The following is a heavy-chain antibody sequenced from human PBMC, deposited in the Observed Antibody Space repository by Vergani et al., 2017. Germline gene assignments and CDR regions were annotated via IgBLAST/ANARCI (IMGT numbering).Heavy chain of an antibody. CDR1: GYTFTSYD. CDR2: MNPNSGNT. Sequence: QVQLVQSGAEVKKSGASVKVSCKASGYTFTSYDINWVRQATGQGLEWMGWMNPNSGNTGYAQKFQGRVTMTRNTSISTAYMELSSLRSEDTAVYYCARGRYYYDSSAKGSWFDPWGQGTLVTVSS. D-gene: IGHD3-22*01. CDR3: ARGRYYYDSSAKGSWFDP. J-gene: IGHJ5*02. V-gene: IGHV1-8*01.